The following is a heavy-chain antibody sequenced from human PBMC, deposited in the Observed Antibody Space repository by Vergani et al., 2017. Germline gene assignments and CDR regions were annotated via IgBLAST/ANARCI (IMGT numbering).Heavy chain of an antibody. V-gene: IGHV4-30-4*01. CDR1: GGSISSGAYY. Sequence: QVQLQESGPGLVKPSQTLSLTCTVSGGSISSGAYYWSWIRQPPGKGLEWIGYIYYSGSTYYNPSLKSRVTISVDTSKNQFSLKLSSVTAADTAVYYCARSNDYGDYADLPTFDYGGQGTLVTVSS. CDR3: ARSNDYGDYADLPTFDY. D-gene: IGHD4-17*01. CDR2: IYYSGST. J-gene: IGHJ4*02.